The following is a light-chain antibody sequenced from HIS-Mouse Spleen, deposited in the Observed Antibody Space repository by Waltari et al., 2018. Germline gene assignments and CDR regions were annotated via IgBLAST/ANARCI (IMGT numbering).Light chain of an antibody. Sequence: LLLSQSPPSLSESVADRVTITCRASQGISSYYAWYQQKPGKAPKLLIYAASTLQMGVPSRFSGSGSGTEFTLTISSLQPEDFATYYCQQLNSYPLTFGGGTKVEIK. CDR2: AAS. CDR1: QGISSY. J-gene: IGKJ4*01. CDR3: QQLNSYPLT. V-gene: IGKV1-9*01.